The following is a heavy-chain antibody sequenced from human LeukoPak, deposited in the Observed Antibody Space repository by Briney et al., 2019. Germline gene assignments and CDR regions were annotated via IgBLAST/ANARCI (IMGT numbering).Heavy chain of an antibody. CDR3: ARTGSSWGHFDY. CDR1: GYTFTSYD. Sequence: ASVKVSCKASGYTFTSYDINWVRQATGQGLEWMGWMNPNSGNTGYAQKFQGRVTITRNTSISTAYMELSSLRSEDTAVYYCARTGSSWGHFDYWGQGTLVTVS. V-gene: IGHV1-8*03. J-gene: IGHJ4*02. D-gene: IGHD6-13*01. CDR2: MNPNSGNT.